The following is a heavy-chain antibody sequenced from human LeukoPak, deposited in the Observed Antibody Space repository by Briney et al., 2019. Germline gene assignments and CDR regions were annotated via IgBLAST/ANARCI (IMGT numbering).Heavy chain of an antibody. V-gene: IGHV1-69*05. CDR3: GGSYYYDSSGYYS. Sequence: GASVKVSCKASGYTFTSYGISWVRQAPGQGLEWMGGIIPIFGTANYAQKFQGRVTITTDESTSTAYMELSSLRSEDTAVYYCGGSYYYDSSGYYSWGQGTLVTVSS. D-gene: IGHD3-22*01. J-gene: IGHJ4*02. CDR2: IIPIFGTA. CDR1: GYTFTSYG.